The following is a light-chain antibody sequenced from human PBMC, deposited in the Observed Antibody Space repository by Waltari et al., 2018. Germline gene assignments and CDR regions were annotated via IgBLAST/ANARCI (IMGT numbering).Light chain of an antibody. V-gene: IGLV3-19*01. CDR1: SLRTSY. CDR2: GKA. Sequence: SSELTQDPAVSVALGQPIRITCTGDSLRTSYASWYQVKPGQAPVLVMFGKAKRPSGVPDRFSGDTSETTFSLTITGAQAEDEADYYCSSRNGRASQVVFAGGTKVTVL. CDR3: SSRNGRASQVV. J-gene: IGLJ2*01.